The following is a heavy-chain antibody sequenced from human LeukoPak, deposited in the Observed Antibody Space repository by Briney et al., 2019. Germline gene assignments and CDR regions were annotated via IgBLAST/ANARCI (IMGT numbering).Heavy chain of an antibody. CDR1: GGTFSSYA. CDR3: ARGRVNHHGGYYGSGSYSFIYYMDV. V-gene: IGHV1-69*05. D-gene: IGHD3-10*01. J-gene: IGHJ6*03. CDR2: IIPIFGTA. Sequence: SVKVSCKASGGTFSSYAISWVRQAPGQGLEWMGGIIPIFGTANYAQKFQGRVTITTDESTSTAYMELSSLRSEDTAVYYCARGRVNHHGGYYGSGSYSFIYYMDVWGKGTTVTVSS.